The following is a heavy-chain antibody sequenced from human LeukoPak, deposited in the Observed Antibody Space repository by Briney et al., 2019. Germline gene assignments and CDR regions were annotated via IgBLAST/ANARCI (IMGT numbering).Heavy chain of an antibody. J-gene: IGHJ4*02. D-gene: IGHD3-9*01. CDR3: ARHGPRGLRYFDWLLDY. Sequence: KPSETLSLTCDVSGYSISSGYYWGWIRQPPGKGLEWIGNIYYSDSTYYNPSLRGRATISVDTSKNQFSLKLTSATAADTAVYYCARHGPRGLRYFDWLLDYWGQGTLVTVSS. CDR1: GYSISSGYY. CDR2: IYYSDST. V-gene: IGHV4-38-2*01.